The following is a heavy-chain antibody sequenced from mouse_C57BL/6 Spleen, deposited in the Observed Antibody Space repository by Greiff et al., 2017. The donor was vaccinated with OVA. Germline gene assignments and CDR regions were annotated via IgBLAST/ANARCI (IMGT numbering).Heavy chain of an antibody. CDR2: IDPEDGET. CDR1: GFNIKDYY. V-gene: IGHV14-2*01. J-gene: IGHJ1*03. Sequence: EVQVVESGAELVKPGASVKLSCTASGFNIKDYYMHWVKQRTEQGLEWIGRIDPEDGETKYAPKFQGKATITADTSSNTAYLQLSSLTSEDTAVYYCARDYGRTYWYFDVWGTGTTVTVSS. D-gene: IGHD1-1*01. CDR3: ARDYGRTYWYFDV.